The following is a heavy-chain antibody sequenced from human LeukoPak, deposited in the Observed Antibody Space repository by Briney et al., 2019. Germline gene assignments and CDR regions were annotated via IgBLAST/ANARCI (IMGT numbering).Heavy chain of an antibody. CDR3: ARGRVPAAIHGMDV. J-gene: IGHJ6*04. CDR1: GGSISSGGYS. D-gene: IGHD2-2*01. Sequence: SETLSLTCAVSGGSISSGGYSWSWIRQPPGKGLEWIGCIYHSGSTYYNPSLKSRVTISVDRSKNQFSLKLSSVTAADTAVYYCARGRVPAAIHGMDVWGKGTTVTVSS. CDR2: IYHSGST. V-gene: IGHV4-30-2*01.